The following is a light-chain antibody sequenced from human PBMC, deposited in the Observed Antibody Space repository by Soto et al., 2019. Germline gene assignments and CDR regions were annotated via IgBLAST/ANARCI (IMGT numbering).Light chain of an antibody. V-gene: IGLV2-14*03. J-gene: IGLJ1*01. CDR2: DVS. CDR3: SSYTITSTRL. Sequence: QSALTQPASVSGSPGQSITISCTGTSSDIGAYDLVSWFQQHPGKAPKVMIYDVSIWPSGVSNRFSGSKSGNTASLTISGLQAEDEADYYCSSYTITSTRLFGTGTKVTVL. CDR1: SSDIGAYDL.